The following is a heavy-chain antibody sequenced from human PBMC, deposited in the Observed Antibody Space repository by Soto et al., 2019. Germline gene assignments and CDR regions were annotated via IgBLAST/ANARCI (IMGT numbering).Heavy chain of an antibody. Sequence: SETLSLTCTVSGGSLSRIGYYWSWIRQHPAKGLEWVGYISNSGSTYYNPSLKSRVAMSIDTSKNHVSLTPTSLTAADTDVYYCAPSVQMATIPALWGQGTLVAVSS. V-gene: IGHV4-31*03. CDR1: GGSLSRIGYY. J-gene: IGHJ4*02. D-gene: IGHD5-12*01. CDR2: ISNSGST. CDR3: APSVQMATIPAL.